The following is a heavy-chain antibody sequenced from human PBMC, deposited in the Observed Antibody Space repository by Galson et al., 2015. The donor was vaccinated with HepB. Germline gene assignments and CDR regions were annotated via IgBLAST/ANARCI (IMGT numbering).Heavy chain of an antibody. J-gene: IGHJ5*02. V-gene: IGHV2-5*01. D-gene: IGHD3-3*01. CDR1: GFSLNNRGVG. CDR2: IYWNDDK. CDR3: AHSHFMEWFQGDKKYWFDP. Sequence: PALVKPTQTLTLTCSFSGFSLNNRGVGVGWIRQPPGKALEWLALIYWNDDKRYSPSLKGRLTITRDASKNQVVLTLTNVDPVDSGTYYCAHSHFMEWFQGDKKYWFDPWGQGILVTVTS.